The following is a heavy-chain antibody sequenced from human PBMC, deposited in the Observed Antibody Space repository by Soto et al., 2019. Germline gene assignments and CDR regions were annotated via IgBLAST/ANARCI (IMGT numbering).Heavy chain of an antibody. V-gene: IGHV4-59*01. CDR1: GGSISSYY. J-gene: IGHJ5*02. D-gene: IGHD3-22*01. Sequence: SETLSLTCTVSGGSISSYYWSWIRQPPGKGLEWIGFIYYSGSTNYNPSLKSRVTISVDTSKNQFSLKLSSVTAADTAVYYCARERLNRDYDSSGCYFTVYNWFDPWGQGTLVTVSS. CDR2: IYYSGST. CDR3: ARERLNRDYDSSGCYFTVYNWFDP.